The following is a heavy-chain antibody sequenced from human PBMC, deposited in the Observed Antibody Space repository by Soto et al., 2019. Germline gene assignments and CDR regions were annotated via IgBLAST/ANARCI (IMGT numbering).Heavy chain of an antibody. D-gene: IGHD3-3*01. V-gene: IGHV1-58*01. CDR3: AADVTYYDFWSGSPNYGMDV. J-gene: IGHJ6*02. Sequence: SVKVSCKASGLTFTSSAVQWVRQARGQRLEWIGWIVVGSGNTNYAQKFQERVTITRDMSTSTAYMELSSLRSEDTAVYYCAADVTYYDFWSGSPNYGMDVWGQGTTVTVSS. CDR2: IVVGSGNT. CDR1: GLTFTSSA.